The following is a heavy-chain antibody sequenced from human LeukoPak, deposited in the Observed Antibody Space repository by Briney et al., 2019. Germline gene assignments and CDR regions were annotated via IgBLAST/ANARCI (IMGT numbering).Heavy chain of an antibody. Sequence: GGSLRLSCAASGLTFSDYYMSWIRQAPGKGLDWVSYISSSGNTIYYADSVKGRVTISRDNAKNTLYLQMNSLRAEDTAVYYCVRGVPVTPGIDYWGQGTLVTVSS. CDR2: ISSSGNTI. J-gene: IGHJ4*02. V-gene: IGHV3-11*04. D-gene: IGHD2-2*01. CDR3: VRGVPVTPGIDY. CDR1: GLTFSDYY.